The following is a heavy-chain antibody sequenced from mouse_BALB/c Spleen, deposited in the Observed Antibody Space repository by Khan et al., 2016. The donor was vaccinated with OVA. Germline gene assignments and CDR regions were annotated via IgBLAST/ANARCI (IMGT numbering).Heavy chain of an antibody. CDR3: ARTDYYGSSYYCDV. CDR2: IDPYHGGT. Sequence: VQLQQSGPELAKPGASVKVSCKASGYSFTDYNMFWVKQSHGKSLEWIGYIDPYHGGTSYNQKFKGKATLTVETSYSTAFMHLGSLTSEDSAVLYCARTDYYGSSYYCDVWGQGTTLTVSS. CDR1: GYSFTDYN. V-gene: IGHV1S135*01. D-gene: IGHD1-1*01. J-gene: IGHJ2*01.